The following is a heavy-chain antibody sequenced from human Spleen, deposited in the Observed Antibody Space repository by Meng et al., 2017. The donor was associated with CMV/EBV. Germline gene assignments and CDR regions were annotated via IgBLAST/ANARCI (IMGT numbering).Heavy chain of an antibody. CDR2: INSDGSST. D-gene: IGHD1-14*01. V-gene: IGHV3-74*01. CDR3: ATRTPGV. Sequence: GESLKISCAASGFTFSTYWMHWVRQGPGKGLGWVSRINSDGSSTYYADSVKGRFTISRDNSKNTLYLQMNSLRAEDTAVYYCATRTPGVWGQGTTVTVSS. CDR1: GFTFSTYW. J-gene: IGHJ6*02.